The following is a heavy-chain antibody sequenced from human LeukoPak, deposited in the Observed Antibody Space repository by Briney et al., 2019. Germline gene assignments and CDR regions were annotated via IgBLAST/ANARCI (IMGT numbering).Heavy chain of an antibody. CDR3: ARGRGYSYGPNWFDP. CDR1: GGSFSGYY. D-gene: IGHD5-18*01. V-gene: IGHV4-34*01. Sequence: SETLSLTCSVYGGSFSGYYWSWIRQPPGKGLEWIGEINHSGSTNYNPSLKSRVTISVDTSKNQFSLKLSSVTAADTAVYYCARGRGYSYGPNWFDPWGQGTLVTVSS. CDR2: INHSGST. J-gene: IGHJ5*02.